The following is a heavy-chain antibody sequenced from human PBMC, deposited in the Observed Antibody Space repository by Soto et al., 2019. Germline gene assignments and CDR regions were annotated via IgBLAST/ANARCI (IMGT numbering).Heavy chain of an antibody. Sequence: SETLSLTCTVSGGSISSGDYYWSWIRQPPGKGLEWIGYIYYSGSTYYNPSLKSRLTISVDTSKNQFSLKLSSVPAADTAVYYCARMYCSGGSCYGLDAFDIWGQGTMVTVSS. CDR3: ARMYCSGGSCYGLDAFDI. V-gene: IGHV4-30-4*01. D-gene: IGHD2-15*01. J-gene: IGHJ3*02. CDR2: IYYSGST. CDR1: GGSISSGDYY.